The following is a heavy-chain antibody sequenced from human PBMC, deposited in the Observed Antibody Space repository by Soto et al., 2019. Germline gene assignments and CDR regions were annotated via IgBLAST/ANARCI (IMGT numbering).Heavy chain of an antibody. J-gene: IGHJ4*02. CDR2: IYSGGST. Sequence: RGSLRLSCAASGFTVSSNYMSWVRQAPGKGLEWVSVIYSGGSTYYADSVKGRFTISRDNSKNTLYLQMNSLRAEDTAVYYCARDRSSSGWYYFDYWGQGTLVTVSS. V-gene: IGHV3-53*01. CDR1: GFTVSSNY. CDR3: ARDRSSSGWYYFDY. D-gene: IGHD6-19*01.